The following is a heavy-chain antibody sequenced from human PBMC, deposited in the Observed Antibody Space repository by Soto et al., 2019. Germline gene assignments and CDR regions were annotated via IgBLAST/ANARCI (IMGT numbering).Heavy chain of an antibody. Sequence: ASVKVSCKASGGTFTSYYMHWVRQAPGQGLEWMGIINPSGGSTSYAQKFQGRVTMTRDTSTSTVYMELSSLRSEDTAVYYCARGGRITILGVFIIRAYYFDYWGRETLVTVSS. J-gene: IGHJ4*02. CDR2: INPSGGST. CDR3: ARGGRITILGVFIIRAYYFDY. V-gene: IGHV1-46*01. D-gene: IGHD3-3*01. CDR1: GGTFTSYY.